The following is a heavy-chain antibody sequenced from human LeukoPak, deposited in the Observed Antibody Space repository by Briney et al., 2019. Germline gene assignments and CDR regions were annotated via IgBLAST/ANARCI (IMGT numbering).Heavy chain of an antibody. CDR1: GFTFSSYA. J-gene: IGHJ4*02. CDR2: ISGSGGST. Sequence: GGSLRLSCAASGFTFSSYAMSWVRQAPGKGLEWVSAISGSGGSTYYADSVKGRFTISRDNSKNTLYLQMNSLRAGDTAVYYCAKDGLQDRCDLWGVFDYWGQGTLVTVSS. D-gene: IGHD3-16*01. CDR3: AKDGLQDRCDLWGVFDY. V-gene: IGHV3-23*01.